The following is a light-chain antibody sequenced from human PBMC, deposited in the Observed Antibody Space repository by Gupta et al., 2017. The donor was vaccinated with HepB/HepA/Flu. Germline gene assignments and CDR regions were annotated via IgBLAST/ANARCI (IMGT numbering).Light chain of an antibody. CDR1: SSNIGSNY. V-gene: IGLV1-47*01. Sequence: QSVLTQPPSASGTPGQRVTISCSGTSSNIGSNYVYWYQHLPGTAPKLLIYRNNERPSGGPDQFSGSKFGTSAALAISGLRSEEEADYHCAAWDNTLRGHVVFGGGTKLTVL. CDR2: RNN. CDR3: AAWDNTLRGHVV. J-gene: IGLJ2*01.